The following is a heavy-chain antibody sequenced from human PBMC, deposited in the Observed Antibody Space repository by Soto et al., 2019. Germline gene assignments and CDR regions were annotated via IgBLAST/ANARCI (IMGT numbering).Heavy chain of an antibody. Sequence: EVQLVESGGGLVQPGGSLRLSCAASGFTFSRYWMSWVRQAPGKGLEWVANIKQDGSEKYYVESVKGRFTMSRDNTKNSMYLQMNSLRAEDTAVYYCVRDDTRRNNDCWRGHYTTDAFDSWGQGRMVTVSS. V-gene: IGHV3-7*01. J-gene: IGHJ3*02. D-gene: IGHD3-3*01. CDR2: IKQDGSEK. CDR3: VRDDTRRNNDCWRGHYTTDAFDS. CDR1: GFTFSRYW.